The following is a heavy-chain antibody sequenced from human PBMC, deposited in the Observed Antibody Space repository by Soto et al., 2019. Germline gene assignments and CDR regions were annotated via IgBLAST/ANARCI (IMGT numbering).Heavy chain of an antibody. J-gene: IGHJ4*02. D-gene: IGHD2-8*01. Sequence: GASVKVSCKASGGTFSSYAISWVRQAPGQGLEWMGGIIPIFGTANYAQKFQGRVTITADESTSTAYMELSSLRSEDTAVYYCARNYCTNGVCYYNFDYWGQGTLVTVSS. V-gene: IGHV1-69*13. CDR3: ARNYCTNGVCYYNFDY. CDR2: IIPIFGTA. CDR1: GGTFSSYA.